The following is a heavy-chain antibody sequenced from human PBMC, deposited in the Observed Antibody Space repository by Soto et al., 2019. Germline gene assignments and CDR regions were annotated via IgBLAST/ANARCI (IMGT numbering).Heavy chain of an antibody. D-gene: IGHD6-25*01. V-gene: IGHV4-59*01. CDR3: ARAAGDYYYGMDV. J-gene: IGHJ6*02. Sequence: PSETLSLTCSVSGGSMIGYYWTWIRQAPGKGLEWIGYVYYSGSANYNPSLKSRVTISVDTSKNQFSLKLSSVTAADTAVYYCARAAGDYYYGMDVWGQGTTVTSP. CDR2: VYYSGSA. CDR1: GGSMIGYY.